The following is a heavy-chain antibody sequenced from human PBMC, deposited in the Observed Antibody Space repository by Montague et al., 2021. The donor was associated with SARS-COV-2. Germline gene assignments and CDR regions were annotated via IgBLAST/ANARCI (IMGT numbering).Heavy chain of an antibody. CDR3: ATQEDPSGWIPGPFDF. CDR2: IYYRGST. J-gene: IGHJ4*02. Sequence: SETLSLTCTVSGGSISSSSYYWAWIRQPPGKGLEWIGSIYYRGSTYYNPSLKSRVFISVDTSKNQLSLTLTSVTAADMAVYYCATQEDPSGWIPGPFDFWGQGTLLRVSS. V-gene: IGHV4-39*01. D-gene: IGHD6-19*01. CDR1: GGSISSSSYY.